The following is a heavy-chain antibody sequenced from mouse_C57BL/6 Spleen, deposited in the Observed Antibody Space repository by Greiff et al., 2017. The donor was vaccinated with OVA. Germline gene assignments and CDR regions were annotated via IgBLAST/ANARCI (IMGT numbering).Heavy chain of an antibody. D-gene: IGHD2-3*01. CDR1: GYTFTDYE. V-gene: IGHV1-15*01. Sequence: VQLQQSGAELVRPGASVTLSCKASGYTFTDYEMHWVKQTPVHGLEWIGAIDPETGGTAYNQKFKGKAILTADKSSSTAYMELRSLTSEDSAVYYCTRSDGYLAWFAYWGQGTLVTVSA. J-gene: IGHJ3*01. CDR2: IDPETGGT. CDR3: TRSDGYLAWFAY.